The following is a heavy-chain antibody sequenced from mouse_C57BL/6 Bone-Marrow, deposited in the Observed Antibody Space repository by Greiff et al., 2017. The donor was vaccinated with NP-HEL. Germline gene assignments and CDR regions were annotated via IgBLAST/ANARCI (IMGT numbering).Heavy chain of an antibody. J-gene: IGHJ3*01. CDR3: AAHYDTTRGFAY. CDR1: GYTFTSYG. D-gene: IGHD2-4*01. CDR2: IYPRSGNT. V-gene: IGHV1-81*01. Sequence: VKLMESGAELARPGASVKLSCKASGYTFTSYGISWVKQRTGQGLEWIGEIYPRSGNTYYNEKFKGKATLTADKSSSTAYMELRSLTSEDSAVYFCAAHYDTTRGFAYWGQGTLVTVSA.